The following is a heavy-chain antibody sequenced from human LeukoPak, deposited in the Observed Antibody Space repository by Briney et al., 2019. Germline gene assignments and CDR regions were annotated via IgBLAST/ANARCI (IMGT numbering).Heavy chain of an antibody. D-gene: IGHD3-9*01. CDR2: FDPGDGAM. Sequence: RASVTVSCKVSGYTLTELSMHWVRQAPGKGLEWMGGFDPGDGAMVYAQRFQGRVTMTEDTSTDTVYMELSSLKSEDTAVYYCAAGGFYDLLPYWGQGTLVTVSS. V-gene: IGHV1-24*01. J-gene: IGHJ4*02. CDR3: AAGGFYDLLPY. CDR1: GYTLTELS.